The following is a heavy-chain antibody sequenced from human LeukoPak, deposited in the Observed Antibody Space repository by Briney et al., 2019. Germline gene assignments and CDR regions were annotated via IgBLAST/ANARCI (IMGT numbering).Heavy chain of an antibody. CDR2: ISYEGANK. D-gene: IGHD4-11*01. J-gene: IGHJ5*02. V-gene: IGHV3-30-3*01. CDR1: GFTFSTYA. CDR3: ARGLQSYDSNWFDP. Sequence: GGSLRLSCTGSGFTFSTYAMHWVRQAPGKGPEWAAIISYEGANKYFADSVKGRFTISRDNSKDTVYLQLNSLKYEDSAVYYCARGLQSYDSNWFDPWGQGTLVTVSS.